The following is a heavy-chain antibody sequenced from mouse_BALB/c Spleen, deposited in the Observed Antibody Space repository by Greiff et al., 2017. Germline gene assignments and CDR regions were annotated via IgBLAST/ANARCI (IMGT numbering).Heavy chain of an antibody. D-gene: IGHD2-4*01. CDR1: GYTFTSYW. CDR2: IYPGNSDT. CDR3: TRGDYDYDRFAY. V-gene: IGHV1-5*01. Sequence: VQLKQSGTVLARPGASVKMSCKASGYTFTSYWMHWVKQRPGQGLEWIGAIYPGNSDTSYNQKFKGKAKLTAVTSTSTAYMELSSLTNEDSAVYYCTRGDYDYDRFAYWGQGTLVTVSA. J-gene: IGHJ3*01.